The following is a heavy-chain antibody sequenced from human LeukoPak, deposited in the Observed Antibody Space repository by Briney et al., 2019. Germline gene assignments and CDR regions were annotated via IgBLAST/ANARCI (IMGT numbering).Heavy chain of an antibody. CDR2: IYYSGST. CDR1: GGSISSYY. J-gene: IGHJ3*02. CDR3: ARDFGSGVDI. D-gene: IGHD2-15*01. Sequence: SETLSLTCTVSGGSISSYYCRLIRQPPGKGLEWIGYIYYSGSTNYNPSLKSRVTISVDTSKNQFSLKLSSVTAADTAVYYCARDFGSGVDIWGQGTMVTVSS. V-gene: IGHV4-59*01.